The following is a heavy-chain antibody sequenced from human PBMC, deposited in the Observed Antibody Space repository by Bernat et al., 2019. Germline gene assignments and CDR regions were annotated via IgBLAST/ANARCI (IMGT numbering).Heavy chain of an antibody. CDR3: AKMGLSAVPAAIDY. V-gene: IGHV3-23*01. CDR1: GFTFSSYA. D-gene: IGHD2-2*01. Sequence: EVQLLESGGGLVQPGGSLRLSCAASGFTFSSYAMNWVRPAPGKGLEWVSAIRDSGGSTNYADSVKGRFTIARDNTKNTLYLQMNSLSAEDTAVYYCAKMGLSAVPAAIDYWGRGTLVTVSS. CDR2: IRDSGGST. J-gene: IGHJ4*02.